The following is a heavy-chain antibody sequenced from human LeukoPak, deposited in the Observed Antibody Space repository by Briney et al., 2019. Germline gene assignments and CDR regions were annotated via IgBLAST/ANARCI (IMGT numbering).Heavy chain of an antibody. J-gene: IGHJ4*02. V-gene: IGHV4-38-2*02. CDR2: IYHSGST. CDR3: ARAFDSSGYYYG. CDR1: GYSISSGYY. D-gene: IGHD3-22*01. Sequence: SETLSLTCTVSGYSISSGYYWGWIRQPPGKGLEWIGSIYHSGSTYYSPSLKSRVTISVDTSKNQFSLKLSSVTAADTAVYYCARAFDSSGYYYGWGQGTLVTVSS.